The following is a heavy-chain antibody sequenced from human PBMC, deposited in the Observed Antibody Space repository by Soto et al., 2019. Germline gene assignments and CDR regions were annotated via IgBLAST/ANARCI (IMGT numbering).Heavy chain of an antibody. J-gene: IGHJ4*02. D-gene: IGHD2-2*01. CDR2: INPDNGNT. CDR3: ARGIATGQLDY. Sequence: ASVKRYCKASGYTFTRYTMNWVRQAPGQRLEWMGWINPDNGNTKSSQKFQDRVIITRDTSASTAYMDLRSLRSEDTVVYYCARGIATGQLDYWGQGILVTVS. CDR1: GYTFTRYT. V-gene: IGHV1-3*01.